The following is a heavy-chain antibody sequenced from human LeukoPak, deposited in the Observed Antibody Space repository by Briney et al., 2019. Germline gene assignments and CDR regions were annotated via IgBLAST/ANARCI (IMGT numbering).Heavy chain of an antibody. CDR1: GFTFSTYA. Sequence: GGSLRLSCAASGFTFSTYAMSWVRQAPGRGLEWVSTISGSGDSTYYADSVKGRFTISRDNSKNTLYLQMNSLRAEDTAVYYCAKDLMTTVTSFDYWGQGTLVTVSS. J-gene: IGHJ4*02. CDR3: AKDLMTTVTSFDY. V-gene: IGHV3-23*01. CDR2: ISGSGDST. D-gene: IGHD4-11*01.